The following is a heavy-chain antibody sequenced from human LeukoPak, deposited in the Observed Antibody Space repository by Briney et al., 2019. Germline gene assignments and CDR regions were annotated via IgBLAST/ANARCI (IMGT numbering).Heavy chain of an antibody. V-gene: IGHV3-23*01. CDR2: ISGSGGST. CDR1: GFTFSSYA. J-gene: IGHJ4*02. Sequence: PGGSLRLSCAASGFTFSSYAMSWVRQAPGKGLEWVSVISGSGGSTYYADSVKGRFTISRDNSKNTLYLQMNSLRAEDTAVYYCARDLRDSSGYTDYWGQGTLVTVSS. CDR3: ARDLRDSSGYTDY. D-gene: IGHD3-22*01.